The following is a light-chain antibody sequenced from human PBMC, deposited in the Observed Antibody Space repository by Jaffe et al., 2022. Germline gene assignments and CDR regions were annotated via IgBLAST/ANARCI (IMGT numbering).Light chain of an antibody. V-gene: IGKV4-1*01. CDR2: WAS. Sequence: DIVMTQSPDSLAVSLGERATINCKSSQSVLYSSNNKNYLAWYQQKPGQPPKLLIYWASTRESGVPDRFSGSGSGTDFTLTISSLQAEDVAVYYCQQYSGTPPIFTFGPGTKVDIK. J-gene: IGKJ3*01. CDR3: QQYSGTPPIFT. CDR1: QSVLYSSNNKNY.